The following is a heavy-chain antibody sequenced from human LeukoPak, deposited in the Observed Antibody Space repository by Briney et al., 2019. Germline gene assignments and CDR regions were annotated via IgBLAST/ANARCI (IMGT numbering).Heavy chain of an antibody. CDR3: VRDRWSGDQGPGYFDS. D-gene: IGHD4-23*01. CDR2: XWADGSDK. Sequence: PXXSLXLSCAASGFRFSGYAMDWVRQAPGKGLEWVAXXWADGSDKYYGDSVKGRFTISRDNSQNTLYLQMNSLRVEDTAVYYCVRDRWSGDQGPGYFDSWGQGTLVTVSS. V-gene: IGHV3-33*01. CDR1: GFRFSGYA. J-gene: IGHJ4*02.